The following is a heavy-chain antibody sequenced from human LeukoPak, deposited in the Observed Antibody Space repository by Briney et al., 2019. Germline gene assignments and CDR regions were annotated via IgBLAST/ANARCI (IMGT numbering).Heavy chain of an antibody. CDR3: ARNGPCSGYQNYYYFDY. D-gene: IGHD5-12*01. V-gene: IGHV4-59*01. J-gene: IGHJ4*02. Sequence: SETLSLTCTVSGDSLTYYYWSWIRQSPGKGLEWIGYIFYKGSANYNPSLKSRVTISLGTSKKQFSLKLTSVTAADTAVYYCARNGPCSGYQNYYYFDYWGQGILVTVSS. CDR1: GDSLTYYY. CDR2: IFYKGSA.